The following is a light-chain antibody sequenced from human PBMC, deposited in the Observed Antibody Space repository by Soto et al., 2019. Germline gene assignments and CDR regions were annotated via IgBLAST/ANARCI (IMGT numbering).Light chain of an antibody. CDR1: SSDVGGYNY. CDR3: CSDASSSVV. CDR2: DVS. Sequence: QSALTQPRSVSGSPGQSVTISCTGTSSDVGGYNYVSWYQQHPGKAPKLMIYDVSKRPSGVPDRFSGSKSGNTASLTISGPEAEDEAYYYCCSDASSSVVFGGGTKLTVL. J-gene: IGLJ2*01. V-gene: IGLV2-11*01.